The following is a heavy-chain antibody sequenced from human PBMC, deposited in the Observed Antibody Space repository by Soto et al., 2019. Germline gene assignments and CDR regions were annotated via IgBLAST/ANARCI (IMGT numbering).Heavy chain of an antibody. CDR1: GFTFSSYA. D-gene: IGHD6-19*01. J-gene: IGHJ6*02. CDR3: AKTERQWLIYYYYCMDV. CDR2: ISGSGGST. V-gene: IGHV3-23*01. Sequence: GGSLRLSCAASGFTFSSYAMSWVRQAPGKGLEWVSAISGSGGSTYYADSVKGRFTISRDNSKNTLYLQMNSLRAEDTAVYYCAKTERQWLIYYYYCMDVWDQGTTVTASS.